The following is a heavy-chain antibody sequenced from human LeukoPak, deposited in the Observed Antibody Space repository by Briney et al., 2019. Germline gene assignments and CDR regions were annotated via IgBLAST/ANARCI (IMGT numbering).Heavy chain of an antibody. CDR1: GGTFSSYA. V-gene: IGHV1-69*13. J-gene: IGHJ6*03. Sequence: GASVKVSCKASGGTFSSYAISWVRQAPGQGLEWMGGIIPIFGTANYAQKFQGRVTITADESTSTAYMELSSLRSEDTAVYYCARDRAEEYYYYYYMDVWGKGTTVTVSS. D-gene: IGHD3-10*01. CDR3: ARDRAEEYYYYYYMDV. CDR2: IIPIFGTA.